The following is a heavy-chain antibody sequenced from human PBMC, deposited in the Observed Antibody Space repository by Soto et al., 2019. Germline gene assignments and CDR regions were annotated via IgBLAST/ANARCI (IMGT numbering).Heavy chain of an antibody. D-gene: IGHD6-6*01. Sequence: SETLSLTCTVSGGSISSYYWSWIRQPPGKGLEWIGYIYYSGSTNYNPSLKSRVTISVDTSKNQFSLKLSSVTAADTAVYYCARIRGYSSSSVDYYYYMDVWGKGTTVTVSS. V-gene: IGHV4-59*01. CDR1: GGSISSYY. CDR2: IYYSGST. CDR3: ARIRGYSSSSVDYYYYMDV. J-gene: IGHJ6*03.